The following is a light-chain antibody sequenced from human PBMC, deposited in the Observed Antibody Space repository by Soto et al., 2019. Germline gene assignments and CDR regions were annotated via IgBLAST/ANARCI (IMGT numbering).Light chain of an antibody. J-gene: IGLJ1*01. CDR2: EGS. V-gene: IGLV2-23*01. Sequence: QSALTQPASVSGSPGQSITISCTGTSSDVGSYNLVSWYQQHPGKAPKLMIYEGSKRPSGVSNRLSGSKSGNTASLTISGLQAEDEADYYCCSYAGSSTLEVFGTGTKLTVL. CDR3: CSYAGSSTLEV. CDR1: SSDVGSYNL.